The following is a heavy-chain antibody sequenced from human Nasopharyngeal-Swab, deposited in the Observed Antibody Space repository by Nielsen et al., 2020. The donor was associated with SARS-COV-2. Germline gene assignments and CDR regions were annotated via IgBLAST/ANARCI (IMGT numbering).Heavy chain of an antibody. CDR2: IIPIFGTA. D-gene: IGHD2-21*01. V-gene: IGHV1-69*13. CDR1: GGTFSSYA. Sequence: SVKVSCKASGGTFSSYAISWVRQAPGQGLEWMGGIIPIFGTANYAQKFQGRVTITADESTSTAYMELSSLRSEDTAVYYCAGGDDILANSYYWGQGTLVTVSS. CDR3: AGGDDILANSYY. J-gene: IGHJ4*02.